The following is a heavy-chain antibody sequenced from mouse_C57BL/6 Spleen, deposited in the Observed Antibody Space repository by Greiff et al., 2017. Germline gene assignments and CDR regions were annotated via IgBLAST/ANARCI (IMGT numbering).Heavy chain of an antibody. J-gene: IGHJ1*03. Sequence: VQRVESGAELMKPGASVKLSCKATGYTFTGYWIEWVKQRPGHGLEWIGEILPGSGSTNYNEKFKGKATFTADTSSNTAYMQLSILTTEDSAIYYCASEGATVVAFPWYFDVWGTGTTVTVSS. CDR3: ASEGATVVAFPWYFDV. CDR1: GYTFTGYW. V-gene: IGHV1-9*01. CDR2: ILPGSGST. D-gene: IGHD1-1*01.